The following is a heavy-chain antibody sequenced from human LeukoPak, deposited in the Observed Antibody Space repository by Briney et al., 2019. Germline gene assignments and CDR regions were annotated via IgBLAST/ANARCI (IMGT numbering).Heavy chain of an antibody. CDR2: ISGYNGKT. Sequence: ASVEVSCKASGYIFYHYGLSWVRQPPGQGLEWMGWISGYNGKTNYAQSLQGRVTMTTDTSTSTAYIELRSLRSEDTAVYSCARCQSDDYVRPYSFDYWGQGTLVTVSS. V-gene: IGHV1-18*01. D-gene: IGHD3-16*01. CDR1: GYIFYHYG. CDR3: ARCQSDDYVRPYSFDY. J-gene: IGHJ4*02.